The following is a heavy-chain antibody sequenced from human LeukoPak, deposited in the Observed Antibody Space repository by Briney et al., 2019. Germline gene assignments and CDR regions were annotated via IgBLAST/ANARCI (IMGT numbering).Heavy chain of an antibody. CDR1: GFTFSTYA. Sequence: PGGPLRLSCAASGFTFSTYAMNWVRQAPGKGLEWVSGISGSGGTTYYADSVKGRFTISRDNSKNTLYLQMNYLRAEDTALYYCAKNIAAPTTPFDYWGQGTPVTVYS. J-gene: IGHJ4*02. D-gene: IGHD6-13*01. CDR2: ISGSGGTT. V-gene: IGHV3-23*01. CDR3: AKNIAAPTTPFDY.